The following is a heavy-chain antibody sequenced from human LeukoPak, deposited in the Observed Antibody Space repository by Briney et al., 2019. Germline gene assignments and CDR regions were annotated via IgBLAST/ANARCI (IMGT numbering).Heavy chain of an antibody. CDR3: ARGRGGGGSSNNWFDP. CDR1: GGSISSYY. CDR2: IYYSGTT. Sequence: SETLSLTCTVSGGSISSYYWSWIRQPPGKGMEWIGYIYYSGTTNYNPSLKSRVTISVDTSKNQFSLNLISVTAADTAVYFCARGRGGGGSSNNWFDPWGQGTLVTVSS. J-gene: IGHJ5*02. V-gene: IGHV4-59*12. D-gene: IGHD2-15*01.